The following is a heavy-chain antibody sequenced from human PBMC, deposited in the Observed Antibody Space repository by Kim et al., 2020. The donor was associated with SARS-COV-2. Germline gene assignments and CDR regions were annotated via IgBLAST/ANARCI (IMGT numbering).Heavy chain of an antibody. CDR1: GYTFTSYA. J-gene: IGHJ6*02. D-gene: IGHD6-13*01. V-gene: IGHV1-3*01. CDR3: ARDIIRQLVRIHYYYGMDV. Sequence: ASVKVSCKASGYTFTSYAMHWVRQAPGQRLEWMGWINAGNGNTKYSQKFQGRVTITRDTSASTAYMELSSLRSEDTAVYYCARDIIRQLVRIHYYYGMDVWGQGTTVTVSS. CDR2: INAGNGNT.